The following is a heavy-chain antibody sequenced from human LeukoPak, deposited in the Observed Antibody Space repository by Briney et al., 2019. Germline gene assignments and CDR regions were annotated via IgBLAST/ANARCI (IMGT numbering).Heavy chain of an antibody. CDR1: GFTATTNY. J-gene: IGHJ4*03. CDR2: IYSSGST. Sequence: GGSLRLSCAGSGFTATTNYMSWVRQAPGKGLEWVSVIYSSGSTSYADSVKGRFTISRDSSKNTVYLQMNSLRAEDTAVYYCARAYGDYGYFDYWGQGTLVTVSS. V-gene: IGHV3-53*01. CDR3: ARAYGDYGYFDY. D-gene: IGHD4-17*01.